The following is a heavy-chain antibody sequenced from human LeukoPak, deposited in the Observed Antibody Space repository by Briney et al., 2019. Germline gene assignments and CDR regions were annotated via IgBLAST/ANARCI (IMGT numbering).Heavy chain of an antibody. Sequence: SETLSLTCTVSGGSISSSYWGWIRQPPGKGLEWIGSIYYSGSTYYNPSLKSRVTISVDTSKNQFSLKLSSVTAADTAVYYCARRTGDHWGQGTLVTVSS. CDR1: GGSISSSY. J-gene: IGHJ4*02. CDR3: ARRTGDH. V-gene: IGHV4-39*01. CDR2: IYYSGST. D-gene: IGHD3/OR15-3a*01.